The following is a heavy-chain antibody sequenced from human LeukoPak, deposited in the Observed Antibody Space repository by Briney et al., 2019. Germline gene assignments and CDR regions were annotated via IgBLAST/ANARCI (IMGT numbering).Heavy chain of an antibody. CDR2: ISDTGSTK. J-gene: IGHJ4*02. CDR3: ARDRGGPGFTYGQPLDY. D-gene: IGHD5-18*01. V-gene: IGHV3-48*04. CDR1: GFTFSIYA. Sequence: AGGSLRLSCAASGFTFSIYAMNWVRQAPGKGLEWVSYISDTGSTKYYADSVKGRFTISRDNAKNSLYLQMNSLRAEDTAVYYCARDRGGPGFTYGQPLDYWGQGTLVTVSS.